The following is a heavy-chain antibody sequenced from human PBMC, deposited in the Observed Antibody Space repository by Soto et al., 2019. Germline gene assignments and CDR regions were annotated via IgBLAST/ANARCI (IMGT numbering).Heavy chain of an antibody. CDR2: MNPNSGNT. D-gene: IGHD3-3*01. Sequence: ASVKVSCKASGYTFTSYDINWVRQATGQGLEWMGWMNPNSGNTGYAQKFQGRVTMTRNTSISTAYMEPSSLRSEDTAVYYCARASSRGATIFGVVRVQHYYYYMDVWGKGTTVTVSS. V-gene: IGHV1-8*01. CDR3: ARASSRGATIFGVVRVQHYYYYMDV. CDR1: GYTFTSYD. J-gene: IGHJ6*03.